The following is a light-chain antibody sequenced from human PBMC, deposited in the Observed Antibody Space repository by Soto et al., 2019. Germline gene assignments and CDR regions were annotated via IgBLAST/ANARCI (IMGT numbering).Light chain of an antibody. CDR3: QQYNSYWT. Sequence: DIQMTQSPSTLXASVGDRVTXTXXASQXISXWLAWYQQKPGKAPKLLIYDASSLESGVPSRFSGSGSGTEFTLTISSLQPDDFATYYCQQYNSYWTFGQGTKVEIK. V-gene: IGKV1-5*01. CDR1: QXISXW. J-gene: IGKJ1*01. CDR2: DAS.